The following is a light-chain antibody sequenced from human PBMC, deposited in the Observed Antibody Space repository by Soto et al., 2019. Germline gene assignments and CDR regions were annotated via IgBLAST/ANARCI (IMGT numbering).Light chain of an antibody. J-gene: IGKJ2*01. CDR3: LQHDSFPYT. V-gene: IGKV1-17*01. CDR2: AAS. CDR1: QDVRSD. Sequence: DIQMTQSPSSLSASVGHTVTITCRASQDVRSDLGWYQHKPGKAPKRLIYAASRLQGGVTSRFSGSGSGTELTLTIGSLQPEDSATYYCLQHDSFPYTFGQGTRLEI.